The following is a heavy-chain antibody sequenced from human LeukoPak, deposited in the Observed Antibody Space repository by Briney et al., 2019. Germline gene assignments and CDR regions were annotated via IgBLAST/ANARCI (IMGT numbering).Heavy chain of an antibody. V-gene: IGHV4-30-2*01. D-gene: IGHD5-12*01. J-gene: IGHJ5*02. CDR2: IYHSGST. CDR3: ARVCGATIRATRWFDP. CDR1: GGSISSGGYS. Sequence: PSQTLSLTCAVSGGSISSGGYSWSWIRQPPGKGLEWIGYIYHSGSTYYNPSLKSRVTISVDRSKNQFSLKLSSVTAVDTAVYNCARVCGATIRATRWFDPWGQGTLVTVSS.